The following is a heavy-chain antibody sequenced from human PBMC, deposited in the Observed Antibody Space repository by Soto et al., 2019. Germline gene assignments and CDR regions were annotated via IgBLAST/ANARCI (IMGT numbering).Heavy chain of an antibody. CDR3: ARVEDEGYSYGSYDY. CDR2: IYYSGST. Sequence: PSETLSLTCTVSGGSISSYYWSWIRQPPGKGLEWIGYIYYSGSTNYNPSLKSRVTISVDTSKNQFSLKLSSVTAADTAVYYCARVEDEGYSYGSYDYWGQGTLVTVSS. CDR1: GGSISSYY. J-gene: IGHJ4*02. V-gene: IGHV4-59*01. D-gene: IGHD5-18*01.